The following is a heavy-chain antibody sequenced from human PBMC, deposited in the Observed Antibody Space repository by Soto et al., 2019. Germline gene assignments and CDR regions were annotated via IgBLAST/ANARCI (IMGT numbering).Heavy chain of an antibody. CDR3: ANAATVVTLYYFDY. CDR1: GFTFNNYG. V-gene: IGHV3-23*01. D-gene: IGHD2-2*01. J-gene: IGHJ4*02. CDR2: ITDSGGST. Sequence: QTGGSLRLSCAASGFTFNNYGMSWVRQAPGKGLEWVSAITDSGGSTYYADSVKGRFTISRDNSKNTVYLQMNSLRAEDTAVYYCANAATVVTLYYFDYWGQGTLVTVSS.